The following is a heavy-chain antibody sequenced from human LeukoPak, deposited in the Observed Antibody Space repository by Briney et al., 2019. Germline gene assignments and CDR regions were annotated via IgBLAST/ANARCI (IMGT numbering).Heavy chain of an antibody. J-gene: IGHJ4*02. CDR2: IKSKTDGGTT. CDR1: GFTFSNAW. Sequence: GGSLRLSCAASGFTFSNAWMSWVRQAPGKGLEWVGRIKSKTDGGTTDYAAPVKGRFTISRDDSKNTLYLQMNSLKTEDTAVYYCTTKLERRSIVDYWGQGTLVTVSS. D-gene: IGHD1-1*01. CDR3: TTKLERRSIVDY. V-gene: IGHV3-15*01.